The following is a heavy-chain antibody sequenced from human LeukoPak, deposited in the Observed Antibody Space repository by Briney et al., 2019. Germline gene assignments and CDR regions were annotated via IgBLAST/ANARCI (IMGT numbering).Heavy chain of an antibody. CDR3: ARELVGATNPEYFQH. D-gene: IGHD1-26*01. J-gene: IGHJ1*01. CDR2: IYYTGST. Sequence: SETLSLTCTVSGGSISSSSYYWGWIRQPPGKGLEWIGSIYYTGSTYYNSSLKSRVTVSVDTSKNQFSLKLSSVTAADTAVYYCARELVGATNPEYFQHWGQGTLVTASS. V-gene: IGHV4-39*07. CDR1: GGSISSSSYY.